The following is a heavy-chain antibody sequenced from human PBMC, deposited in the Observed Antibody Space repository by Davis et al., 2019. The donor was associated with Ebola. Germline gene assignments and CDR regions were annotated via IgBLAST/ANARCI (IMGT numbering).Heavy chain of an antibody. J-gene: IGHJ4*02. D-gene: IGHD4-11*01. V-gene: IGHV4-34*08. Sequence: SETLSLTCAVYGGTFSGYYWSWIRQPPGKGLEWIGEINHTGSTNYNPSLKSRVTMSVDTSKNQFSLKLNSVTAADTAMYYCATTPRYSSHGAYFDYWGQGTLVTVSS. CDR1: GGTFSGYY. CDR2: INHTGST. CDR3: ATTPRYSSHGAYFDY.